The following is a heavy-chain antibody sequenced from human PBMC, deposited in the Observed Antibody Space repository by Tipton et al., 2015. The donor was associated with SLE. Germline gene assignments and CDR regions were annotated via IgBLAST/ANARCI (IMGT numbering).Heavy chain of an antibody. V-gene: IGHV3-33*01. CDR1: EFLFSSYV. D-gene: IGHD5-12*01. Sequence: SLRLSCAASEFLFSSYVTHWVRQAPGKGLEWVAVIWYDGGYKYYADSVKGRFTISRDNSKNTLYLQMNSLRAEDTAIYYCSVYSAYDPFDYWGQGTLVTVSS. CDR3: SVYSAYDPFDY. J-gene: IGHJ4*02. CDR2: IWYDGGYK.